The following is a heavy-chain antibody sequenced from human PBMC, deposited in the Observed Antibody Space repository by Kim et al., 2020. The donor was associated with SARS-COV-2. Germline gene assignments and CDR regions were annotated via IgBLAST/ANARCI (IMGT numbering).Heavy chain of an antibody. CDR3: AKGSTASTLSTSDY. D-gene: IGHD2-2*01. CDR1: GFTLSSYA. J-gene: IGHJ4*02. V-gene: IGHV3-23*01. CDR2: ITSVGTT. Sequence: GGSLRLSCAASGFTLSSYAMSWVRQAPGKGLEWVSGITSVGTTYFADSVKGRFTISRDNFKNTMYLEVNSLRAEDTAEYYCAKGSTASTLSTSDYWGRGTLVTVSS.